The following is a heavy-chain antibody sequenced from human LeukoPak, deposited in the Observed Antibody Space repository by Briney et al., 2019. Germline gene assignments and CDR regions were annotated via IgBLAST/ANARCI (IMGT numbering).Heavy chain of an antibody. CDR1: GGSLSSSLYY. V-gene: IGHV4-39*01. D-gene: IGHD3-10*01. CDR2: IYSGST. CDR3: ARSPMIRGVMGWFDP. J-gene: IGHJ5*02. Sequence: KPSETLFLTCTVSGGSLSSSLYYWGWIRPPPGKGLEWVGSIYSGSTYYNPSLKSRVTISVDTSKNQFSLKLSSVTAAVTAVYYCARSPMIRGVMGWFDPWGQGTLVTVPS.